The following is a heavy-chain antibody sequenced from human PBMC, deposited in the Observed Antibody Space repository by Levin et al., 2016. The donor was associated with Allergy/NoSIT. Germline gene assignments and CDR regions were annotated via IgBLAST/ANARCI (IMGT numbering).Heavy chain of an antibody. J-gene: IGHJ2*01. CDR1: GYTFTSYG. CDR3: ARALPSYSSGWSVLEWYFDL. V-gene: IGHV1-18*01. CDR2: ISAYNGNT. Sequence: ASVKVSCKASGYTFTSYGISWVRQAPGQGLEWMGWISAYNGNTNYAQKLQGRVTMTTDTSTSTAYMELRSLRSDDTAVYYCARALPSYSSGWSVLEWYFDLWGRGTLVTVSS. D-gene: IGHD6-19*01.